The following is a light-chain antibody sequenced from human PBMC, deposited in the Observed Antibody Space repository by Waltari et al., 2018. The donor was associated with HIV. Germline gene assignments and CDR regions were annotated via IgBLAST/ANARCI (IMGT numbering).Light chain of an antibody. J-gene: IGLJ1*01. CDR2: EVS. V-gene: IGLV2-14*01. CDR3: SSYTSSSTSHV. CDR1: SSDVGGYNY. Sequence: QSALTQPASVSGSPGQSITISCTGTSSDVGGYNYVSWYQQHPGKAPTPMIYEVSNRPSGVSNRFSGSTSGNTASLTISGLQAEDEADYYCSSYTSSSTSHVFGTGTKVTVL.